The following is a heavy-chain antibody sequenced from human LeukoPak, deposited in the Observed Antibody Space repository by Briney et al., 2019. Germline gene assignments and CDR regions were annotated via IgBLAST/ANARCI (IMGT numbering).Heavy chain of an antibody. CDR3: PRHGGYRLPRGYYYPIDV. CDR1: GGSISDYY. J-gene: IGHJ6*02. Sequence: SETLSLTCTVSGGSISDYYWSWIRQAPGKRLEYIGYVYYSGSTNYNPYLKRRVTISVDTSKNQFSLRLTSVTAADTAVYYCPRHGGYRLPRGYYYPIDVWGQGTTVTVSS. V-gene: IGHV4-59*08. D-gene: IGHD2-2*01. CDR2: VYYSGST.